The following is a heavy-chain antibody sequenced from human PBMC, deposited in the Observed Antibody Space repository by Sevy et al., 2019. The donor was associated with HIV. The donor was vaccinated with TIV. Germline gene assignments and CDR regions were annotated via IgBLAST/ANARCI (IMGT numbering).Heavy chain of an antibody. V-gene: IGHV1-18*04. CDR3: ARATGMAVAGTGRYFDF. Sequence: ASVKVSCKISGYKVDMYGIAWVRQAPGQGLEWMGWISTYNGNTNYTQNFQGRVTMTTDTSTSVVYMELGGLRPDDTAVYYCARATGMAVAGTGRYFDFWGQGTFVTVSS. D-gene: IGHD6-19*01. CDR2: ISTYNGNT. CDR1: GYKVDMYG. J-gene: IGHJ4*01.